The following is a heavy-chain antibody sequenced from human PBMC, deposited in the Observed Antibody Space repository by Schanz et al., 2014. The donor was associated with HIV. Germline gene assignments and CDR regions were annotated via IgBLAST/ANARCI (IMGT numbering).Heavy chain of an antibody. CDR3: AQMGAFAAFDI. Sequence: EALLLESGGGLVQPGGSLRLSCRGSEFPFSHNAMTWVRQAPGKGLQWVSSITDSGDKTDYTDSVKGRFTISRDNSRNTLFLQMDSLRVDDTAVYYCAQMGAFAAFDIWGHGTVVTVFS. CDR1: EFPFSHNA. D-gene: IGHD3-16*01. J-gene: IGHJ3*02. CDR2: ITDSGDKT. V-gene: IGHV3-23*01.